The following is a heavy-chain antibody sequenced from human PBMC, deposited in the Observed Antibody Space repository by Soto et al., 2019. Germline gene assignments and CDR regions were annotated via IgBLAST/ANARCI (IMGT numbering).Heavy chain of an antibody. J-gene: IGHJ4*02. D-gene: IGHD6-19*01. CDR3: ARDCPTAGYGSGWYDY. Sequence: QVQLQESGPGLVKPSETLSLTCTVSGGSISGFYWSWIRQPPGKGLEWIGYVNDRGNTNYNPSLKSRVTISVDTSKNQFSLKLSSVTAADTAVYYCARDCPTAGYGSGWYDYWGQGTLVTVSS. CDR2: VNDRGNT. CDR1: GGSISGFY. V-gene: IGHV4-59*01.